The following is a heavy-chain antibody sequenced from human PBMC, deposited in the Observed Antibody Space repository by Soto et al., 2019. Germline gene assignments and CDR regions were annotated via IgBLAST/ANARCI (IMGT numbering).Heavy chain of an antibody. Sequence: PSQTLSLTCVISGDSVSSNSAAWNWIRQSPSRGLEWLGRTYYRSKWYNDYAETVKSRITINADTSKNQISLQVNSVTPEDTAVYYCARHYYGSGTSYNPYQYFDLWGQGTLVTVSS. CDR3: ARHYYGSGTSYNPYQYFDL. CDR1: GDSVSSNSAA. J-gene: IGHJ4*02. CDR2: TYYRSKWYN. V-gene: IGHV6-1*01. D-gene: IGHD3-10*01.